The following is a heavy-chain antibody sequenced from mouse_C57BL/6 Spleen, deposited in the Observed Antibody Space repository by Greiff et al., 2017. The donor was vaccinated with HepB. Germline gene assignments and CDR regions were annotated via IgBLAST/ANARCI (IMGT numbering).Heavy chain of an antibody. J-gene: IGHJ3*01. D-gene: IGHD2-5*01. CDR1: GFTFSSYA. Sequence: EVKLMESGEGLVKPGGSLKLSCAASGFTFSSYAMSWVRQTPEKRLEWVAYISSGGDYIYYADTVKGRFTISRDNARNTLYLQMSSLKSEDTAMYYCTRDDYSNYGAYWGQGTLVTVSA. CDR2: ISSGGDYI. V-gene: IGHV5-9-1*02. CDR3: TRDDYSNYGAY.